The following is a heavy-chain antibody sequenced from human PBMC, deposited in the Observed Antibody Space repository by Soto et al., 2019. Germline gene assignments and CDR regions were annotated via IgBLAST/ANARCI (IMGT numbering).Heavy chain of an antibody. J-gene: IGHJ1*01. V-gene: IGHV3-23*01. CDR2: ISGSGGST. Sequence: PGGSLRLSCAASGFTFSSYAMSWVRQAPGKGLEWVSAISGSGGSTYYADSVKGRFTISRDYSKNTLYLQTNSLRAEDTAVYYCAKLKHPAYYYDCSGYPPDFQHWGQGTLVTVSS. D-gene: IGHD3-22*01. CDR1: GFTFSSYA. CDR3: AKLKHPAYYYDCSGYPPDFQH.